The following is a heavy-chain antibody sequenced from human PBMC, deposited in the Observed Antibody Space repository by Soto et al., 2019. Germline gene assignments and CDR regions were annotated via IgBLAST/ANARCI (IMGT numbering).Heavy chain of an antibody. J-gene: IGHJ6*02. V-gene: IGHV3-21*01. CDR1: GFTFSSYS. D-gene: IGHD6-13*01. CDR2: ISSSSSYI. Sequence: EVQLVESGGGLVKPGGSLRLSCAASGFTFSSYSMNWVRQAPGKGLEWVSSISSSSSYIYYADSVKGRFTISRDNAKNSLYLQMNSLRAEDTAVYYCARVLYSSPSYGMDVWGQGTTVTVSS. CDR3: ARVLYSSPSYGMDV.